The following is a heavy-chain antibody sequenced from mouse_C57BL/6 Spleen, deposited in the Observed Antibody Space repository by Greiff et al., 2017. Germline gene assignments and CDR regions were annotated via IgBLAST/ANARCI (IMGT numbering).Heavy chain of an antibody. Sequence: EVKLMESGAELVRPGSSVKMSCKTSGYTFTSYGINWVKQRPGQGLEWIGYIYIGNGYTEYNEKFKGKATLTSDTSSSTAYMQLSSLTSEDSAIYFCARSYYYGSSRYFDVWGTGTTVTVSS. CDR1: GYTFTSYG. CDR3: ARSYYYGSSRYFDV. D-gene: IGHD1-1*01. V-gene: IGHV1-58*01. J-gene: IGHJ1*03. CDR2: IYIGNGYT.